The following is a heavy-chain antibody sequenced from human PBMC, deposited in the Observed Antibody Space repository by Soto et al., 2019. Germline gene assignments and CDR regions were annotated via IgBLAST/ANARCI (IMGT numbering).Heavy chain of an antibody. CDR2: ISAYNGNT. CDR3: ARTDSRPQDFDY. CDR1: GYTFTSYG. V-gene: IGHV1-18*01. Sequence: QVQLVQSGAEVKKPGASVKVSCKASGYTFTSYGITWVRQAPGQGLEWMGWISAYNGNTNYAQKLQGRVTMTTYTPTSTAYRELRSLRSDDTAVYYCARTDSRPQDFDYGGQGTLVTVSS. D-gene: IGHD6-13*01. J-gene: IGHJ4*02.